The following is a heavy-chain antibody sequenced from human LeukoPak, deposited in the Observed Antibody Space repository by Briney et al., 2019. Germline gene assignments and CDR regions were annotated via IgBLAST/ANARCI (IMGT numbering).Heavy chain of an antibody. CDR2: ISGSGGST. J-gene: IGHJ5*02. Sequence: GGSLRLSCAASGFTFSSYDMSWVRQAPGKGLEWVSAISGSGGSTYYADSVKGRFTISRDNSKNTLYLQMNSLRAEDTAVYYCAKDRGSWYPHPNWFDPWGQGTLVTVSS. V-gene: IGHV3-23*01. CDR1: GFTFSSYD. CDR3: AKDRGSWYPHPNWFDP. D-gene: IGHD6-13*01.